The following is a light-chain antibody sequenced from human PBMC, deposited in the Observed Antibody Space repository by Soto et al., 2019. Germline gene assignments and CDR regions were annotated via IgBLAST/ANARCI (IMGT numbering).Light chain of an antibody. V-gene: IGLV2-14*01. J-gene: IGLJ1*01. CDR3: SSYTSSSTLYV. CDR1: SSDVGGYNY. CDR2: EVS. Sequence: QSVLTQPASVSGSPGQSITISCTGTSSDVGGYNYVSWYRQHPGKAPKLMIYEVSNRPLGFSNRFSGSKSGNTASLTISGLQAEDEADYYCSSYTSSSTLYVFGTGTKLTVL.